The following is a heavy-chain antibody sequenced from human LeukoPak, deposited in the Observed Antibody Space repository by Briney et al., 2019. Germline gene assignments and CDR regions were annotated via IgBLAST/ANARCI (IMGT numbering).Heavy chain of an antibody. D-gene: IGHD6-6*01. J-gene: IGHJ4*02. V-gene: IGHV4-34*01. Sequence: SETLSLTCAVYGGSFSGYYWSWIRQPPGKGLEWIGEINHSGSTNYNPSHKSRVTISVDTSKNQFSLKLSSVTAADTAVYYCARGLLDRSSSQYYFDYWGQGTLVTVSS. CDR2: INHSGST. CDR3: ARGLLDRSSSQYYFDY. CDR1: GGSFSGYY.